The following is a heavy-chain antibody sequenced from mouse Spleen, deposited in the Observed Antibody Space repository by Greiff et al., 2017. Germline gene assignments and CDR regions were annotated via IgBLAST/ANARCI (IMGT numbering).Heavy chain of an antibody. Sequence: EVKLMESGGGLVKLGGSLKLSCAASGFTFSSYAMSWVRQTPEKRLEWVATISSGGGNTYYPDSVKGRFTISRDNAKNTLYLQMSSLKSEDTAMYYCARRRVDGYYDDYWGQGTTLTVSS. D-gene: IGHD2-3*01. J-gene: IGHJ2*01. CDR3: ARRRVDGYYDDY. V-gene: IGHV5-9*04. CDR2: ISSGGGNT. CDR1: GFTFSSYA.